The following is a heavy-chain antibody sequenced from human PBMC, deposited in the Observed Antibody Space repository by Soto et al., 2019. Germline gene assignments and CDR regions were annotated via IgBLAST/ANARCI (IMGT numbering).Heavy chain of an antibody. CDR3: ARDRFVATGDYGMDV. Sequence: GGSLRLSCAASGFSFSDYYMSWIRQAPGKGLEWVSYISTSGDTKYYAESVKGRFTISRDNAKNSLHLEMNSMRAEDTAVYYCARDRFVATGDYGMDVWGQGTTVTVSS. V-gene: IGHV3-11*01. D-gene: IGHD5-12*01. CDR1: GFSFSDYY. CDR2: ISTSGDTK. J-gene: IGHJ6*02.